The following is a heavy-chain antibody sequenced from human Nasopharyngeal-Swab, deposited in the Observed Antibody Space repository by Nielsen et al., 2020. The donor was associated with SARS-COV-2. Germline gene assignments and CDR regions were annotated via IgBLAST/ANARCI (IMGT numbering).Heavy chain of an antibody. J-gene: IGHJ4*02. CDR3: ARGSGDYVFDY. V-gene: IGHV4-39*07. D-gene: IGHD4-17*01. Sequence: WIRQPPGKGLEWIGSIYYSGSTNYNPSLKSRVTISVDTSKNQFSLKLSSVTAADTAVYYCARGSGDYVFDYWGQGTLVTVSS. CDR2: IYYSGST.